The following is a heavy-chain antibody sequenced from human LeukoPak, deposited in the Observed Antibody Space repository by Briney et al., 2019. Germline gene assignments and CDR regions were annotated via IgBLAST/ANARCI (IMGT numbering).Heavy chain of an antibody. J-gene: IGHJ4*02. Sequence: GGSLRLSCAASGFSFSSYGMHWVRQAPGKGLEWVAVIWYDGTNKYYADSVKGRFTISRDNAKNSLYLQMNSLRAEDTAVYYCAREVTRTAAVDYWGQGTLVTVSS. CDR3: AREVTRTAAVDY. CDR2: IWYDGTNK. D-gene: IGHD1-14*01. CDR1: GFSFSSYG. V-gene: IGHV3-33*01.